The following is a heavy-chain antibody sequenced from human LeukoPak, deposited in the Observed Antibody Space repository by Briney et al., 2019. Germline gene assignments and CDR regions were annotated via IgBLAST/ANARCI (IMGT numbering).Heavy chain of an antibody. CDR3: ARDRIVVVVAAIREGFDP. V-gene: IGHV3-21*01. J-gene: IGHJ5*02. CDR1: GFTFSSYS. CDR2: ISSSSSYI. D-gene: IGHD2-15*01. Sequence: GGSLRLSCAASGFTFSSYSMNWVCQAPGKGLEWVSSISSSSSYIYYADSVKGRFTISRDNARNSLYLQMNSLRAEDTAVYYCARDRIVVVVAAIREGFDPWGQGTLVTVSS.